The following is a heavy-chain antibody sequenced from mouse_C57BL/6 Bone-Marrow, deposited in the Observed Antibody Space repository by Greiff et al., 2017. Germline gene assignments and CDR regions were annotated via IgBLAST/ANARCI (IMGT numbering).Heavy chain of an antibody. CDR1: GYTFTSYW. CDR3: ARGGSSRHWYFDV. CDR2: IDPSDSET. Sequence: QVQLQQPGAELVRPGSSVKLSCKASGYTFTSYWMHWVKQRPIQGLEWIGNIDPSDSETHYNQKFKDKATLTVDKSSSTAYMQLSSLTSEYSAVYYCARGGSSRHWYFDVWGTGTTVTVSS. D-gene: IGHD1-1*01. J-gene: IGHJ1*03. V-gene: IGHV1-52*01.